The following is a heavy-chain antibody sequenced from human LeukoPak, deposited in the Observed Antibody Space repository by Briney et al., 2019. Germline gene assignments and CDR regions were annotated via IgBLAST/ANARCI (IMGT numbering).Heavy chain of an antibody. CDR3: ARDVGLVNFDY. CDR2: ISSTNTYI. Sequence: EGSLRLSCAASGFTFSSYTMNWVREAPGKGLQWVSSISSTNTYIYHADSVKGRFTISRDNAKNSLYLQMNSLRAEDTAVYYCARDVGLVNFDYWGQGTLVTVSS. V-gene: IGHV3-21*01. J-gene: IGHJ4*02. D-gene: IGHD3/OR15-3a*01. CDR1: GFTFSSYT.